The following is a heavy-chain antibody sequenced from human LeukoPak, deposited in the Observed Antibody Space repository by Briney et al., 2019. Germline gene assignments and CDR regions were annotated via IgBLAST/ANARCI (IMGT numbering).Heavy chain of an antibody. CDR1: GFSFSSYA. J-gene: IGHJ4*02. Sequence: GALRVSCAAPGFSFSSYAMSWGRQAPGKGLEWIGYIYYRGRTNYHPSLKSRLTISVDTSKNQFSLKLSSVTAADTAVYYCARHSSGWQALDYWGQGTLVTVSS. CDR2: IYYRGRT. CDR3: ARHSSGWQALDY. V-gene: IGHV4-59*01. D-gene: IGHD6-19*01.